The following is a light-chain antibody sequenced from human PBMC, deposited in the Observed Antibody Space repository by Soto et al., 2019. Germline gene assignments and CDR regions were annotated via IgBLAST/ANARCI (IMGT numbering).Light chain of an antibody. CDR1: QGVSSY. CDR3: QQYNIWPRT. V-gene: IGKV3-15*01. Sequence: IRMTLSSASLSVSTGERVTLSCRASQGVSSYLVWYHQKPGQAPRLLIYDASTRATGIPARYSGSGSGTDFNFTISCLQSEDFASYFCQQYNIWPRTFGQGAKVDIK. J-gene: IGKJ1*01. CDR2: DAS.